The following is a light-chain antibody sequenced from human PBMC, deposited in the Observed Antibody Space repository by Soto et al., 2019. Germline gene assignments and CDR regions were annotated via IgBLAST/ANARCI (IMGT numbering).Light chain of an antibody. CDR3: LLSYGNTVV. V-gene: IGLV7-46*01. Sequence: QAVVTQEPSLTVSPGGTVTLTCGSSTGAVTSTHYPYWLQQKPGQAPRTLIFDTSNRHSWTPARFSGSLLGGKGALTLSGAQPEDEADYYCLLSYGNTVVLGGGTKLSVL. J-gene: IGLJ2*01. CDR1: TGAVTSTHY. CDR2: DTS.